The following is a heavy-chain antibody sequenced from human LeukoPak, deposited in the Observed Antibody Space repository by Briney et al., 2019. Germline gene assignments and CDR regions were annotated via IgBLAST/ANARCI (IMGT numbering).Heavy chain of an antibody. V-gene: IGHV4-59*01. J-gene: IGHJ4*02. CDR1: GGSISSYY. CDR2: IYYSGST. D-gene: IGHD3-10*01. Sequence: SETLSLTCTVSGGSISSYYWSWIRQPPGKGLEWIGCIYYSGSTNYNPSLQSRLTISVDTSKNQFSLKLSSVTAADTAVYYCARGAPHYYGSGSYSPPFDYWGQGTLVTVSS. CDR3: ARGAPHYYGSGSYSPPFDY.